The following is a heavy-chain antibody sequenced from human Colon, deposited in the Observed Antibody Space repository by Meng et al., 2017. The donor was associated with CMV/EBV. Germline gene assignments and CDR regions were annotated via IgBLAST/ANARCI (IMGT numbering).Heavy chain of an antibody. CDR3: ARYCSGGNCYSKPGLAKFFDL. Sequence: ASVKVSCKVSGDIFTSYGISWARQAPGQGLEWLGWISTHNGYTSYAQKFQDRVTMTTDTSTSTAYMDLRSLGSDDSAVYYCARYCSGGNCYSKPGLAKFFDLWGQGTLVTVSS. J-gene: IGHJ4*02. D-gene: IGHD2-15*01. CDR1: GDIFTSYG. CDR2: ISTHNGYT. V-gene: IGHV1-18*01.